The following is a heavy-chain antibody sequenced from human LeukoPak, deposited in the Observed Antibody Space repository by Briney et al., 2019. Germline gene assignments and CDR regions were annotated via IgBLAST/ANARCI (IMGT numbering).Heavy chain of an antibody. CDR2: ISAYNGYT. Sequence: ASVKVSCKASGYTFISYYMHWVRQAPGQGLEWMGWISAYNGYTNYAQKLQGRVTMITDTSTSTAYMELRSLRSDDTAVYYCARGRRRLQPFDIWGQGTMVTVSS. V-gene: IGHV1-18*04. D-gene: IGHD5-12*01. J-gene: IGHJ3*02. CDR3: ARGRRRLQPFDI. CDR1: GYTFISYY.